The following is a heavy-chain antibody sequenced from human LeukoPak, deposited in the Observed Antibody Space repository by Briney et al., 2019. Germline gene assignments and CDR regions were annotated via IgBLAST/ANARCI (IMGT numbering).Heavy chain of an antibody. J-gene: IGHJ6*03. CDR1: GYTFTSYD. D-gene: IGHD2-2*01. Sequence: ASVKVSCKASGYTFTSYDINWVRQATGQGLEWVGWMNPNSGNTGYAQKFQGRVTITRNTSISTAYMELSSLRSEDTAVYYCARGGVPAATGYYYYYMDVWGKGTTVTVSS. V-gene: IGHV1-8*03. CDR2: MNPNSGNT. CDR3: ARGGVPAATGYYYYYMDV.